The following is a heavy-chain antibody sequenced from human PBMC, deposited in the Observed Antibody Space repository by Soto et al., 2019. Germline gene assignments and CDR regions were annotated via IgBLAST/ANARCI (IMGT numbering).Heavy chain of an antibody. Sequence: PGGSLRLSCAAPGFTFRNYGMNWARQAPGKGLEWVSYIGIGSSTKYYADSVKGRFTISRDNAKNSLYLQMNSLRAEDTAVYYCARDQLYYNDISGRPLNAFDVWDQGTMVTVSS. CDR3: ARDQLYYNDISGRPLNAFDV. J-gene: IGHJ3*01. V-gene: IGHV3-48*01. D-gene: IGHD3-22*01. CDR1: GFTFRNYG. CDR2: IGIGSSTK.